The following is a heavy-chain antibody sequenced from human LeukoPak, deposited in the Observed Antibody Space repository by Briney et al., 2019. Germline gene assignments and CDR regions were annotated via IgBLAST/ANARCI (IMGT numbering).Heavy chain of an antibody. Sequence: SETLSLTCAVYGGSFSGYYWSWIRQPPGKGLEWIGEINHSGSTNYNPSLKSRVTISVDTSKNQFSLKLSSVTAADTAVYYCARVELIVVVPAALVGGYFDYWGQGTLVTVSS. CDR3: ARVELIVVVPAALVGGYFDY. CDR1: GGSFSGYY. D-gene: IGHD2-2*01. CDR2: INHSGST. V-gene: IGHV4-34*01. J-gene: IGHJ4*02.